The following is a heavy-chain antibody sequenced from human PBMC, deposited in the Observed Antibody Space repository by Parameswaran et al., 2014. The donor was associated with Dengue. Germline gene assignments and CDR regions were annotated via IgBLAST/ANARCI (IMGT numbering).Heavy chain of an antibody. CDR2: ISGSGGST. Sequence: QAGSRLKISCAASGFTFSSYAMSWVRQAPGKGLEWVSAISGSGGSTYYADSVKGRFTISRDNSKNTLYLQMNSLRAEDTAVYYCAKGRVVGATTPFDYWGQGTLVTVSS. D-gene: IGHD2-15*01. CDR1: GFTFSSYA. V-gene: IGHV3-23*01. CDR3: AKGRVVGATTPFDY. J-gene: IGHJ4*02.